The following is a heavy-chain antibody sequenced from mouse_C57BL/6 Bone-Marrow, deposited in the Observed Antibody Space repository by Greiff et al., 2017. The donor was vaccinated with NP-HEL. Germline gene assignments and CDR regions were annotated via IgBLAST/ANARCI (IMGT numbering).Heavy chain of an antibody. V-gene: IGHV7-3*01. D-gene: IGHD1-1*01. CDR2: IRNKANGYTT. CDR3: ASYSRYYYGSSPWFAY. J-gene: IGHJ3*01. Sequence: DVQLVESGGGLVQPGGSLSLSCAASGFTFTDYYMSWVRQPPGKALAWLGFIRNKANGYTTEYSASVKGRFTISRDNSQSILYLQMNALRAEDSATYYCASYSRYYYGSSPWFAYWGQGTLVTVSA. CDR1: GFTFTDYY.